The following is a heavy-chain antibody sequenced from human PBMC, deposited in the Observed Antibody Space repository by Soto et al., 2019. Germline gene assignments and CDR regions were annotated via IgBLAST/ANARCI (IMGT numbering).Heavy chain of an antibody. CDR2: IYYSGST. CDR1: GGSISSGGYY. D-gene: IGHD3-10*01. CDR3: AREGGYYYYGSGSYILDYYYYMDV. J-gene: IGHJ6*03. V-gene: IGHV4-31*03. Sequence: QVQLQESGPGLVKPSQTLSLTCTVSGGSISSGGYYWSWIRQHPGKGLEWIGYIYYSGSTYYNPSLKSRVNISVDTSQNQFSLKLSSVTAADTAVYYCAREGGYYYYGSGSYILDYYYYMDVWGKGTTVTVSS.